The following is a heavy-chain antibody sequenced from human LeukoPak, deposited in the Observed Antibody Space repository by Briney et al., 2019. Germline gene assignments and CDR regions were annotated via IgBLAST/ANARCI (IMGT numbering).Heavy chain of an antibody. V-gene: IGHV3-15*01. Sequence: GGSLRLSCAASRFIFSDALMSWVRQAPGKGLEWLGRIKRQSDGGTSDYAAPVKGRITVSRDDSRNTLFLQMNSLKSEDTAVYYCATGGHYFGLWGQGTLVTVSS. CDR2: IKRQSDGGTS. J-gene: IGHJ4*02. CDR1: RFIFSDAL. CDR3: ATGGHYFGL. D-gene: IGHD3-16*01.